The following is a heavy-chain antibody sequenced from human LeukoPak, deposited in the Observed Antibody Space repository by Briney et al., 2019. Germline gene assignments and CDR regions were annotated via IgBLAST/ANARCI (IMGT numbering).Heavy chain of an antibody. D-gene: IGHD3-16*02. CDR1: GGSFSGYY. J-gene: IGHJ4*02. CDR2: INHSGST. V-gene: IGHV4-34*01. Sequence: RPSETLSLTCAVYGGSFSGYYWSWIRQPPGKGLEWIGEINHSGSTNYNPSLKSRVTISVDTSKNQFSLKLSSVTAADTAVYYRARGQGGDYVWGSYRYYYFDYWGQGTLVTVSS. CDR3: ARGQGGDYVWGSYRYYYFDY.